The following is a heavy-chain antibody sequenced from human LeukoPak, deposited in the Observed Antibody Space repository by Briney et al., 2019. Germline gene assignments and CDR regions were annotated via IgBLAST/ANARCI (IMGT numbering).Heavy chain of an antibody. D-gene: IGHD2-21*02. J-gene: IGHJ4*02. Sequence: GGSLRLSCTTSGFSFGDYAVTWFRQAPGMGLEWVTFVRSKRYGGTTEYAASVKGRFTISRDDSKSIAYLQMNSLNTEDTAVYYCSRARRVSCGCDCYSFDYWGQGILVTVSS. CDR2: VRSKRYGGTT. CDR1: GFSFGDYA. CDR3: SRARRVSCGCDCYSFDY. V-gene: IGHV3-49*03.